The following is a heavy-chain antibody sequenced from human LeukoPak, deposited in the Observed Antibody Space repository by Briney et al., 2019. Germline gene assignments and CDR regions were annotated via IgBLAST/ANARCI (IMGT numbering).Heavy chain of an antibody. CDR3: ARGLYSSSSSDY. Sequence: SETLSLTCAVYGGSFSGYYWSWIRQPPGKGLEWIGEINRSGSTNYNPSLKSRVTISVDTSKNQFSLKLSSVTAADTAVYYCARGLYSSSSSDYWGQGTLVTVSS. D-gene: IGHD6-6*01. J-gene: IGHJ4*02. V-gene: IGHV4-34*01. CDR1: GGSFSGYY. CDR2: INRSGST.